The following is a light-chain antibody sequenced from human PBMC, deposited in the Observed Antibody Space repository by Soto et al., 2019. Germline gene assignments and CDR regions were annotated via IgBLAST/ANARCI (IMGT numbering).Light chain of an antibody. CDR2: KAS. CDR1: QSIDSW. Sequence: DIQRTQSPSTLSASVGDRVTITCRASQSIDSWLAWYQHKPGKAPKLLIFKASTLETGVPSRFSGSGSETEFTLTISSLQPDDSATYYCQPYNSYSRTFGQGTKVDIK. CDR3: QPYNSYSRT. V-gene: IGKV1-5*03. J-gene: IGKJ1*01.